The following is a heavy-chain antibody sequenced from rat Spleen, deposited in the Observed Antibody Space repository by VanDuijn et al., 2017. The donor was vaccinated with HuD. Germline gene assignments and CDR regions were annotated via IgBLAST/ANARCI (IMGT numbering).Heavy chain of an antibody. CDR1: GYSITSSYR. CDR2: INNAGST. J-gene: IGHJ2*01. CDR3: TRVGY. V-gene: IGHV3-3*01. Sequence: EVQLQESGPGLVKSSQSLSLTCSVTGYSITSSYRWNWIRKFPGNKLEWMGYINNAGSTNYNPSLKSRISFTRDTSKNQFFLQVNSVTTEDTAIYFCTRVGYWGQGVMVTVSS.